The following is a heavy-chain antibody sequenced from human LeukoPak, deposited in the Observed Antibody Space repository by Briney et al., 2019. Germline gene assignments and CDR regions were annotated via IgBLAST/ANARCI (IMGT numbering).Heavy chain of an antibody. CDR2: VHLSGRT. J-gene: IGHJ4*02. CDR3: AREGGPYRPLDY. V-gene: IGHV4-4*02. CDR1: GFTFSSYAM. Sequence: SLRLSCAASGFTFSSYAMNWVRQPPGEGLEWIGEVHLSGRTHYNPSLESRVTMSVDMSENHISLRLTSVTAADTAVYYCAREGGPYRPLDYSGQGTLVTVSS.